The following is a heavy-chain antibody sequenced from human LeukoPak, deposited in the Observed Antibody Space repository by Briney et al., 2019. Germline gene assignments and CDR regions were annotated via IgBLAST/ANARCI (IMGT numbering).Heavy chain of an antibody. V-gene: IGHV3-23*01. CDR1: GFTFSSYT. CDR3: AKDQVISGSEASDL. J-gene: IGHJ3*01. D-gene: IGHD2-21*01. CDR2: ISGSGVGT. Sequence: PGGSLRLSCAASGFTFSSYTMNWVRQAPGKGLEWVSAISGSGVGTYYADSVKGRFTISRDNSWNTLYLQMSSLRAEDTAVYYCAKDQVISGSEASDLWGRGTMVTVSS.